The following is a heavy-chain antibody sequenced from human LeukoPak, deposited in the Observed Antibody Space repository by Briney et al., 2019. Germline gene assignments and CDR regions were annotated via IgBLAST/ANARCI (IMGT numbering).Heavy chain of an antibody. CDR1: GGSISGYY. V-gene: IGHV4-59*12. Sequence: SETLSLTCTVSGGSISGYYWSWIRQPPEKGLAWIGYAHYRGSTSYNPALKSRVTMSVDTSKNQFSLKLSSVTAADTAVYYCARERRWPGQLPDYWGQGTLVTVSS. CDR3: ARERRWPGQLPDY. D-gene: IGHD1-1*01. CDR2: AHYRGST. J-gene: IGHJ4*02.